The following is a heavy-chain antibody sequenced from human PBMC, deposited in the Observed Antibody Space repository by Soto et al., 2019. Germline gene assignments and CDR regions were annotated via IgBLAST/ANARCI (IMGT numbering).Heavy chain of an antibody. CDR3: ARADRTLVTSYGLDV. CDR2: INHSGTT. J-gene: IGHJ6*02. Sequence: SETLSLTCAVSGGSFSGFYWTWIRQPPGEGLEWIGEINHSGTTNFNPSLRSRLTISLDSSKKHFSLKLTPMTAADAAVYYCARADRTLVTSYGLDVWGQGTTVTASS. CDR1: GGSFSGFY. V-gene: IGHV4-34*01. D-gene: IGHD2-21*02.